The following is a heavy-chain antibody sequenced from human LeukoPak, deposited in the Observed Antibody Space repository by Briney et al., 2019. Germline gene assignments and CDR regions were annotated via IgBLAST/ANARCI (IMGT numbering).Heavy chain of an antibody. CDR3: ARGAARYNWIFDY. CDR1: GGSISSCY. CDR2: IYTSGST. V-gene: IGHV4-4*07. J-gene: IGHJ4*02. D-gene: IGHD1-20*01. Sequence: SETLSLTCTVSGGSISSCYWSWIRQPAGKGLEWIGRIYTSGSTNYNPSLKSRVTMSVDTSKNQFSLKLSSVTAADTAVYYCARGAARYNWIFDYWGQGTLVTVSS.